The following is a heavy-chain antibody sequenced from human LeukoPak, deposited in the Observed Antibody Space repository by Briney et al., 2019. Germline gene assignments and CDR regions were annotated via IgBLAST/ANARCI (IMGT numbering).Heavy chain of an antibody. CDR1: VGSISSYY. CDR2: IYYSGST. D-gene: IGHD2-21*01. J-gene: IGHJ5*02. CDR3: ARDGGDWFDP. Sequence: PSETLSLTCTVSVGSISSYYWNWIRQPPGKGLEWIGNIYYSGSTNYNPSLKRRVTISVDTSRNQFSLKLSSVTAADTAVYYCARDGGDWFDPWGQGTLVTVSS. V-gene: IGHV4-59*01.